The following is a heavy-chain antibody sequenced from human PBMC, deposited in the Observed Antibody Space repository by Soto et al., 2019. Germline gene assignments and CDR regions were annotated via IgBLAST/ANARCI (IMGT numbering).Heavy chain of an antibody. CDR3: AKASGGDCYPNRYGP. D-gene: IGHD2-21*02. J-gene: IGHJ5*02. CDR1: GFTFSSYA. V-gene: IGHV3-23*01. Sequence: EVQLLESGGGLVQPGGSLRLSCAASGFTFSSYAMTWVRQAPGKGLEWVSCISASGSSTYYADSVKGRFTISRDNSKTTLYLQMNSLRADDSAAFYCAKASGGDCYPNRYGPWGQGTLVTVSS. CDR2: ISASGSST.